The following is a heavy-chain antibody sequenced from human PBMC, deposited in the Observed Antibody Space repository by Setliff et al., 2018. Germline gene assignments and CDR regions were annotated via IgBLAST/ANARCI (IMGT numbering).Heavy chain of an antibody. CDR2: MYYSGDT. D-gene: IGHD5-12*01. J-gene: IGHJ4*02. V-gene: IGHV4-59*02. CDR3: ARGGTFRYFDF. CDR1: GGSVRGYY. Sequence: SETLSLTCTVSGGSVRGYYWSWIRQPPGKGLEWIGYMYYSGDTNYNPSLKSRVTISVDTSKNQFSLKLKSVTAADTAVYYCARGGTFRYFDFWGQGAPVTVSS.